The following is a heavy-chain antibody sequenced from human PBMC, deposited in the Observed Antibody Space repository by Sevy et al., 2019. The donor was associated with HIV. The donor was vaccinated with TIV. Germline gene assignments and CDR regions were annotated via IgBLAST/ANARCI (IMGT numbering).Heavy chain of an antibody. CDR3: ARPRSGWHQYYYGLDV. D-gene: IGHD6-19*01. Sequence: GESLKISCVASGFSFSSYGMHWVRQAPGKGLEWVAVIRADGNNKYYDDSVKGRFIISRDNSKNTLYLHMISLRAEDTAVYYCARPRSGWHQYYYGLDVWGQGTTVTVSS. CDR2: IRADGNNK. J-gene: IGHJ6*02. V-gene: IGHV3-33*01. CDR1: GFSFSSYG.